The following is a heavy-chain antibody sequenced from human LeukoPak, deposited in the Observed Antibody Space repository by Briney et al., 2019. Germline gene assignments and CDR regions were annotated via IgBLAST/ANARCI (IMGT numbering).Heavy chain of an antibody. D-gene: IGHD3-22*01. J-gene: IGHJ4*02. V-gene: IGHV3-48*03. Sequence: GGSPRLSRAASGFTLSNYAMHWVRQAPGKGLEWGSYISSSGSTIYYADSVKGRFTISRDNAKNSLYMQMNSLRAEDTAVYYCARLYYDSSGYYGQYYFDYWGQGTLVTVSS. CDR2: ISSSGSTI. CDR1: GFTLSNYA. CDR3: ARLYYDSSGYYGQYYFDY.